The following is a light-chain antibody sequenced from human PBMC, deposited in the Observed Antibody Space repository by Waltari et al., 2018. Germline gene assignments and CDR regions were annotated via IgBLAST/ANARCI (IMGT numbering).Light chain of an antibody. V-gene: IGKV3-11*01. CDR2: DTS. Sequence: EIVLTQSPATLSLSPGQRATLSCRASQSVSINLGWYQHKLGQPPRLLIYDTSNRATGIPDRFSASGFGTDFTLTISSLEPEDFAVYFCQQTSSWPLTFGGGTKVEIK. J-gene: IGKJ4*01. CDR3: QQTSSWPLT. CDR1: QSVSIN.